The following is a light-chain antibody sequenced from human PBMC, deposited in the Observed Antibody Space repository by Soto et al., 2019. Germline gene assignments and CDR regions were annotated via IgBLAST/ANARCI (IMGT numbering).Light chain of an antibody. Sequence: EIVMTQSPATLSVSPGERATLSCRASQSVGSNLAWFQQKPGQAPRLLIYGASTRATGIPARFSGRGSGTEFILTISSLQSEDFAVYYCQQYDDWPETFGQGTKVDIK. CDR1: QSVGSN. CDR3: QQYDDWPET. V-gene: IGKV3-15*01. J-gene: IGKJ1*01. CDR2: GAS.